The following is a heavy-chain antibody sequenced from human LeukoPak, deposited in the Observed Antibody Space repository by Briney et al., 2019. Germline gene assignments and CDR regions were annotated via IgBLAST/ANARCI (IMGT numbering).Heavy chain of an antibody. J-gene: IGHJ3*02. V-gene: IGHV3-30*03. CDR3: AVYGDHINDAFDI. CDR2: ISYDGSNK. CDR1: GSTFSSYG. D-gene: IGHD4-17*01. Sequence: GGSPRLSCAASGSTFSSYGMHWVRQARGQGLERVAVISYDGSNKYYADSVKGRFTISRDNSKNTLYLQMNSLRAEDTAVYYCAVYGDHINDAFDIWGQGTMVTVSS.